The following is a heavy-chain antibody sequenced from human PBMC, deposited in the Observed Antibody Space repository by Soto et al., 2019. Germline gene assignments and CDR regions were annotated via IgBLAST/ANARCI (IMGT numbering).Heavy chain of an antibody. CDR1: RGTFRTNA. CDR3: ERDKDRQQLGGNYYYSMDV. V-gene: IGHV1-69*12. Sequence: QVQLVQSGAEVKKPGSSVKISCKASRGTFRTNAFSWVRQAPGQGLEWMGGIIPIFPTPDYAQKFQGRVTITADESTTTTYRELSSLRSEDTAPYCCERDKDRQQLGGNYYYSMDVWGQGTKVTVSS. J-gene: IGHJ6*02. CDR2: IIPIFPTP. D-gene: IGHD3-3*02.